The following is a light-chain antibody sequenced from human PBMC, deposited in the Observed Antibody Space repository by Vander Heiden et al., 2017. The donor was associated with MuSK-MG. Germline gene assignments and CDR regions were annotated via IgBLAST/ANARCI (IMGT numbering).Light chain of an antibody. CDR3: QQCYYSVWT. Sequence: EAVLTQSPGTLPLSPGETATLSCRASQSMTSSHLAWYHQRPGQTPRLLIYDASSRATGVPDRFSGNGSGTDFTLTISRLQPEDFGVYYCQQCYYSVWTFGQGTKVEI. V-gene: IGKV3-20*01. CDR2: DAS. J-gene: IGKJ1*01. CDR1: QSMTSSH.